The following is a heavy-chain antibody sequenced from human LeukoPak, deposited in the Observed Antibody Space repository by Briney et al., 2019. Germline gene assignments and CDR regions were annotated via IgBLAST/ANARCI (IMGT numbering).Heavy chain of an antibody. J-gene: IGHJ5*02. CDR3: TRGPIAAAAKWFDP. V-gene: IGHV1-2*02. CDR1: GYTFTAFY. CDR2: INPNSGVT. D-gene: IGHD6-13*01. Sequence: GASVKVSCKASGYTFTAFYLHWVRQAPGQGPEWMGWINPNSGVTNHAQKFQGRVTMTSDTSITTAYLDLSELTSDDTGLYYCTRGPIAAAAKWFDPWGQGTLVTVSS.